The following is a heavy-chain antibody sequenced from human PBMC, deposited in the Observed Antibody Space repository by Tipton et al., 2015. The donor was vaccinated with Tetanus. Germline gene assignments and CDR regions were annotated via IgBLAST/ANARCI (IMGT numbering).Heavy chain of an antibody. CDR2: INHSGST. CDR1: GGSFSGYY. J-gene: IGHJ5*02. D-gene: IGHD4-17*01. V-gene: IGHV4-34*01. CDR3: ARAMDPTTVTIAFDP. Sequence: TLSLTCAVYGGSFSGYYWSWIRQPPGKGLEWIGEINHSGSTNYNPSLKSRVTISVDTSKNQFSLKLSSVTAADTAVYYCARAMDPTTVTIAFDPWGQGTLVTVSS.